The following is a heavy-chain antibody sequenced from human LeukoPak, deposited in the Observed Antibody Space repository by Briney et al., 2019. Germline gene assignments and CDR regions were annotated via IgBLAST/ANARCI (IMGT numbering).Heavy chain of an antibody. D-gene: IGHD5-18*01. CDR3: ARHLGAAMVSPLGH. CDR2: IHPGDSDT. Sequence: GESLKISCKGSGDSYTNYWIGWVRQMPGKGLEWMGIIHPGDSDTRYSPSFQGQVTISADKSISTAYLQWSSLKASDTAMYFCARHLGAAMVSPLGHWGQGTLVTVSS. V-gene: IGHV5-51*01. CDR1: GDSYTNYW. J-gene: IGHJ4*02.